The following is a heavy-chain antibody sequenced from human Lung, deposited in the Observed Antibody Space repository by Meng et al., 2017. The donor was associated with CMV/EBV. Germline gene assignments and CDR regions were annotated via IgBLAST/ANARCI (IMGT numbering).Heavy chain of an antibody. J-gene: IGHJ6*02. D-gene: IGHD2-2*01. CDR1: GHPITTYD. CDR3: ARCRAAIGYYYYVMDF. Sequence: SXTLSLXCTVSGHPITTYDWSWIRQPPGKGLEWIGYIYYSGSTNYNPSLRSRVSISVDTSKNQFSLELSSVTAATTAIYYCARCRAAIGYYYYVMDFWGHGXTVTVSS. CDR2: IYYSGST. V-gene: IGHV4-59*01.